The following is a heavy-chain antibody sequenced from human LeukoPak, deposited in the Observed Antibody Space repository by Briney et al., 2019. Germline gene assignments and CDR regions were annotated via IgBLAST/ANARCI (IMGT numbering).Heavy chain of an antibody. D-gene: IGHD1-26*01. CDR1: GFTFSSYA. CDR2: ISGSGGST. CDR3: AKGRGGNYYYFDY. J-gene: IGHJ4*02. Sequence: AGGSLRLSCAASGFTFSSYAMSWVRQAPGKGLEWVSAISGSGGSTYYADSVKGRFTISRDNSKNTLYLQMNSLRAEDTAVYYCAKGRGGNYYYFDYWGQGTLVTVSS. V-gene: IGHV3-23*01.